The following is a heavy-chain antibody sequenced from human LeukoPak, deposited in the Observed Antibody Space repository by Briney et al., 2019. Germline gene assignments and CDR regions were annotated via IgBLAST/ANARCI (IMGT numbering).Heavy chain of an antibody. CDR3: ARTMTDIVATIYDY. D-gene: IGHD5-12*01. V-gene: IGHV3-48*03. Sequence: PGGSLRLSCAASGFTFSSYEMNWVRQAPGKGLEWVSYISSSGSTIYYADSVKGRFTISRDNAKNSLYLQMNSLRAEDTAVYYCARTMTDIVATIYDYWGQGTTVTVSS. CDR1: GFTFSSYE. J-gene: IGHJ6*02. CDR2: ISSSGSTI.